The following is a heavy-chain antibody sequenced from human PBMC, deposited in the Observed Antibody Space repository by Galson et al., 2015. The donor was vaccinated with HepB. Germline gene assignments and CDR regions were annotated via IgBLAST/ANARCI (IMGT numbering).Heavy chain of an antibody. Sequence: SVKVSCKVSGYTLTELSMHWVRQAPGKGLEWMGGFDPEDGETIYAQKFQGRVTMTEDTSTDTAYMELSSLRSEDTAVYYCALTPWSGYPLGHYYYYGMDVWGQGTTVTVSS. V-gene: IGHV1-24*01. D-gene: IGHD3-3*01. CDR2: FDPEDGET. CDR1: GYTLTELS. CDR3: ALTPWSGYPLGHYYYYGMDV. J-gene: IGHJ6*02.